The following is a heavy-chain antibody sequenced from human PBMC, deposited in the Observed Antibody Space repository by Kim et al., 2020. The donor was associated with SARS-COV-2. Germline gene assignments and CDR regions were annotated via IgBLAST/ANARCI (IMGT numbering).Heavy chain of an antibody. CDR3: ARVPRQWLQPYYFYTMDV. V-gene: IGHV1-3*01. D-gene: IGHD3-22*01. J-gene: IGHJ6*02. CDR1: GDTFTNYA. CDR2: INAGNGNT. Sequence: ASVKVSCKASGDTFTNYAMHWVRQAPGQRLEWMGWINAGNGNTKYSQKFQGRVTITRDTSASTAYMEVSSLRSEDTAVYYCARVPRQWLQPYYFYTMDVWGQGTTVTVSS.